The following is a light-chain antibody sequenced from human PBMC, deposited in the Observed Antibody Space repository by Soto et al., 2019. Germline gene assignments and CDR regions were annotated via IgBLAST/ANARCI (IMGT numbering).Light chain of an antibody. V-gene: IGKV3-15*01. CDR3: QQYDNWPLT. CDR1: QSVSSK. J-gene: IGKJ4*01. Sequence: IVMTQSPATLSVSPGQRATVSCRASQSVSSKLAWYQHKPGQAPRLLIYGASTRATGIPARFSASGSGTDFTLTISSLQPEDFAIYYCQQYDNWPLTFGRGTKVEI. CDR2: GAS.